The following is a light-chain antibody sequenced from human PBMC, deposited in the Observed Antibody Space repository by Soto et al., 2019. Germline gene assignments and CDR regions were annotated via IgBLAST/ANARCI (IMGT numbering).Light chain of an antibody. CDR1: QSIFSNY. Sequence: EVMSTQSPGTLSLSPGERATLSCRASQSIFSNYLAWYQQKSGQAPRLLIYGASNRATGIPDRFSGSGSGTDFTLTISRLEPEDFAVYYCQQYGTSPRTFGQGTKVEFK. CDR3: QQYGTSPRT. V-gene: IGKV3-20*01. J-gene: IGKJ1*01. CDR2: GAS.